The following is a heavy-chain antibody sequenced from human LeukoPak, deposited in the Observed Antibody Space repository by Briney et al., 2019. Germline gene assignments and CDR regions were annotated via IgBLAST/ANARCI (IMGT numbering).Heavy chain of an antibody. J-gene: IGHJ4*02. CDR1: GFTFSSYG. V-gene: IGHV3-30*03. D-gene: IGHD1-14*01. CDR3: ASGAVGIGN. Sequence: GRSLRLSCAASGFTFSSYGMHWVRQAPGKGLEWVAVISYDGSNKYYADSVKGRFTISRDNSKNTLYLQMNSLRAEDTAVYYCASGAVGIGNWGQGTLVTVSS. CDR2: ISYDGSNK.